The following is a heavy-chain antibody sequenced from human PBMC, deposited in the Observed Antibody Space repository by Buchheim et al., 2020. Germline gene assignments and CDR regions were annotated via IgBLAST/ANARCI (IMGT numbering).Heavy chain of an antibody. CDR2: INTGGGT. CDR3: AKVAWFGEDPAGYYGMDV. CDR1: GFSFSSYA. D-gene: IGHD3-10*01. Sequence: EVQLLESGGGLVQPGGSLRLSCAASGFSFSSYAMSWVRQAPGKGLEWVSSINTGGGTYYADSGRGRFTVSRDNSKNTLSVQMNSLRAEDTAVYYWAKVAWFGEDPAGYYGMDVWGQGTT. V-gene: IGHV3-23*01. J-gene: IGHJ6*02.